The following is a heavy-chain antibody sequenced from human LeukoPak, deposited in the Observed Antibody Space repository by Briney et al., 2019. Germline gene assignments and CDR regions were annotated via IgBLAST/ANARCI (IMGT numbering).Heavy chain of an antibody. V-gene: IGHV4-59*01. CDR2: IYYSGST. Sequence: SETLSLTCTVSGGSISSYYWSWIRQPPGKGLEWIGYIYYSGSTNYNPSLKSRVTISVDTSKNQFSLKLSSVTAADTAVYYCARRHYGLKYYYYGMDVWGQGTPVTVS. CDR1: GGSISSYY. J-gene: IGHJ6*02. CDR3: ARRHYGLKYYYYGMDV. D-gene: IGHD4-17*01.